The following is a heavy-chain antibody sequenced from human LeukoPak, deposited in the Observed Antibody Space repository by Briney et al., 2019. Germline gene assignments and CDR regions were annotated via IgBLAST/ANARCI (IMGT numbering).Heavy chain of an antibody. CDR2: ISSNSRDI. D-gene: IGHD6-6*01. CDR3: ARDDRDISSYRFDY. V-gene: IGHV3-21*01. Sequence: GGSLRLSCAASGFTFNTYSTNWVRQAPGKGLEWVSSISSNSRDIYYADSVKGRFTISRDNAKNSLHLQMNSLRAEDTAVYYCARDDRDISSYRFDYWGHGILATVSS. J-gene: IGHJ4*01. CDR1: GFTFNTYS.